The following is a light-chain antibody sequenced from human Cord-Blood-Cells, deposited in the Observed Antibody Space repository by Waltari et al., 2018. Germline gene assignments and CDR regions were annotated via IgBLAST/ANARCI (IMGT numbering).Light chain of an antibody. J-gene: IGLJ2*01. V-gene: IGLV3-19*01. CDR2: GKN. CDR1: SLRSYY. Sequence: SSELTQGPAVSVALGQTVRITCQGDSLRSYYASWYQQKPGQAPLIGIYGKNNRPSGSPDRFSVSSSGNTASLTITGAQAEDEADYYCNSRDSSGNHVVFGGGTKLTVL. CDR3: NSRDSSGNHVV.